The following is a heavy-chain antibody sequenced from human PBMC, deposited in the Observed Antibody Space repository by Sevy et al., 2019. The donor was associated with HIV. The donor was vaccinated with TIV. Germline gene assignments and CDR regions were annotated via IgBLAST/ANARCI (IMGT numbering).Heavy chain of an antibody. CDR1: GGSISSSSYY. D-gene: IGHD3-10*01. Sequence: SETLSLTCTVSGGSISSSSYYWGWIRQSPGKGLEWIGSIYHSGSTYYNPSPKSRVTISVDTSKNQFSLKLSSVTAADTAVYYCARHLPGSGSYYDSFYYYYMDVWGKGTTVTVSS. CDR2: IYHSGST. J-gene: IGHJ6*03. CDR3: ARHLPGSGSYYDSFYYYYMDV. V-gene: IGHV4-39*01.